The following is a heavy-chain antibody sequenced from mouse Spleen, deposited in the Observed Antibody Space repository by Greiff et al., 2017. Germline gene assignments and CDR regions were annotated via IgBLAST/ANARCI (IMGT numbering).Heavy chain of an antibody. V-gene: IGHV1-18*01. J-gene: IGHJ3*01. CDR3: ARGDVGYHFAY. D-gene: IGHD2-3*01. CDR1: GYTFTDYN. CDR2: INPNNGGT. Sequence: VQLKESGPELVKPGASVKISCKASGYTFTDYNMDWVQQSPGKSLEWIGDINPNNGGTNYNQKFKGKATLTVDKSSSTAYMQLRSLTSEDTAVYYCARGDVGYHFAYWGQGTLVTVSA.